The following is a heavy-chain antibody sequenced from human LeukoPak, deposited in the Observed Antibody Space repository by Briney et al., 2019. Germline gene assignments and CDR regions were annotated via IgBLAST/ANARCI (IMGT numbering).Heavy chain of an antibody. CDR2: SNPNSGGT. D-gene: IGHD6-19*01. CDR3: ARGGSSGWYQAFDI. CDR1: GYTFTGYY. J-gene: IGHJ3*02. V-gene: IGHV1-2*02. Sequence: ASVKVSCKASGYTFTGYYMHWVRQAPGQGLEWMGWSNPNSGGTNYAQKFQGRVTMTRDTSISTAYMELSRLRSDDTAVYYCARGGSSGWYQAFDIWGQGTMVTVSS.